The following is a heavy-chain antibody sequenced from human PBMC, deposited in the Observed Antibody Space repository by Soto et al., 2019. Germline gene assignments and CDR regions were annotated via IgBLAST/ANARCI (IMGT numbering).Heavy chain of an antibody. V-gene: IGHV1-18*01. Sequence: ASVKVSCKASGYTFTSYGISWVRQAPGQGLEWMGWISAYNGNTNYAQKLQGRVTISLDMSKSHFSLNLTSVIAADTAIYYCARNWNYVGMNWFDPWGQGILVTVSS. D-gene: IGHD1-7*01. CDR1: GYTFTSYG. J-gene: IGHJ5*02. CDR2: ISAYNGNT. CDR3: ARNWNYVGMNWFDP.